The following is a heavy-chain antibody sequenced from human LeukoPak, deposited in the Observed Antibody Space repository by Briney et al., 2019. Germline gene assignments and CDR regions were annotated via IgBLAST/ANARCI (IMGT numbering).Heavy chain of an antibody. V-gene: IGHV3-74*01. CDR3: ARDSGSYYG. CDR2: ISTDGRST. Sequence: PGGSLRLSCAASGFTFSSSWMHWVRQAPGKGLVWVSRISTDGRSTSYADSVKGRFTISRDNAKNSLYLQMNSLRAEDTAVYYCARDSGSYYGWGQGTLVTVSS. CDR1: GFTFSSSW. J-gene: IGHJ4*02. D-gene: IGHD1-26*01.